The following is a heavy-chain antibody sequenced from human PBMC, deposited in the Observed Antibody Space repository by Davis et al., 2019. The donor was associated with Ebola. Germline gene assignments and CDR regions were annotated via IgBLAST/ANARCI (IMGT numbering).Heavy chain of an antibody. D-gene: IGHD6-19*01. V-gene: IGHV3-15*06. CDR1: GFTFTSDW. CDR2: IKSKIDGGTT. CDR3: TRGSGAYD. J-gene: IGHJ4*01. Sequence: GESLKISCVASGFTFTSDWMSWVRQAPGKGLEWVGRIKSKIDGGTTHYSARVNGRFSISRDDSKNTLYLKMDRLKTADTALYECTRGSGAYDWDHGILVTVSS.